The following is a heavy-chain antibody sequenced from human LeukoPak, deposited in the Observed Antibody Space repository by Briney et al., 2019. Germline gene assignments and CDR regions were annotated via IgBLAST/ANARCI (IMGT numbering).Heavy chain of an antibody. D-gene: IGHD3-3*01. CDR1: GYTFTSYG. V-gene: IGHV1-18*01. Sequence: ASVKVSCKASGYTFTSYGISWVRQAPGQGLEWMGWISAYNGNTNYAQKLQGRVTMTTDTSTSTAYMELRSLRSDDTAVYYCAVNFLSGYYPYYYGMDVWGQGTTVTVSS. J-gene: IGHJ6*02. CDR3: AVNFLSGYYPYYYGMDV. CDR2: ISAYNGNT.